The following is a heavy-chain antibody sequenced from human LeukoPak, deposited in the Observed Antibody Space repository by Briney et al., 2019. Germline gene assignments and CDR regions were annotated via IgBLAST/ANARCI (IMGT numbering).Heavy chain of an antibody. D-gene: IGHD7-27*01. V-gene: IGHV4-30-4*08. CDR1: GGSISSYY. Sequence: SETLSLTCTVSGGSISSYYWSWIRQPPGKGLEWIGYIYYSGSTYYNPSLKSRVTISVDTSKNQFSLKLSSVTAADTAVYYCARAGEAPFDYWGQGTLVTVSS. CDR2: IYYSGST. CDR3: ARAGEAPFDY. J-gene: IGHJ4*02.